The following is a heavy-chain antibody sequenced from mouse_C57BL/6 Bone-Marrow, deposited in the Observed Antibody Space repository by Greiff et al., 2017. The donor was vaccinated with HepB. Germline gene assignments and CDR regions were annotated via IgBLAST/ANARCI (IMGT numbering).Heavy chain of an antibody. CDR2: INYDGSST. J-gene: IGHJ2*01. CDR1: GFTFSDYY. D-gene: IGHD1-1*01. Sequence: EVNVVESEGGLVQPGSSMKLSCTASGFTFSDYYMAWVRQVPEKGLEWVANINYDGSSTYYLDSLKSRFIISRDNAKNILYLQMSSLKSEDTATYYCARGDGSSRFDYWGQGTTLTVSS. V-gene: IGHV5-16*01. CDR3: ARGDGSSRFDY.